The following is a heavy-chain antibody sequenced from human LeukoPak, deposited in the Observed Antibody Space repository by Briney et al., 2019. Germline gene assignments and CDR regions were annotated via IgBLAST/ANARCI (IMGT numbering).Heavy chain of an antibody. J-gene: IGHJ5*02. Sequence: PGGSLRLSCAASGFTFSSYSMNWVRQAPGKGLEWVSSISSSSSYIYYADSVKGRFTISRDNSKNTLYLQMNSLRAEDTAVYYCAKGWAGGKLANWFDPWGQGTLVTVSS. CDR3: AKGWAGGKLANWFDP. D-gene: IGHD3-16*01. CDR1: GFTFSSYS. V-gene: IGHV3-21*04. CDR2: ISSSSSYI.